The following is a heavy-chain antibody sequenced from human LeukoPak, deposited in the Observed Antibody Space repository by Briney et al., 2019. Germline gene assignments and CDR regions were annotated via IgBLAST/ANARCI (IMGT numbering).Heavy chain of an antibody. D-gene: IGHD3-22*01. CDR3: ARDLTYYYDSSGYSPAPLEFDP. CDR1: GGSISSYY. CDR2: IYYSGST. Sequence: QTSETLSLTCTVSGGSISSYYWSWIRQPPGKGLEWIGYIYYSGSTNYNPSLKSRVTISVDTSKNQFSLKLSSVTAADTAVYYCARDLTYYYDSSGYSPAPLEFDPWGQGTLVTVSS. J-gene: IGHJ5*02. V-gene: IGHV4-59*01.